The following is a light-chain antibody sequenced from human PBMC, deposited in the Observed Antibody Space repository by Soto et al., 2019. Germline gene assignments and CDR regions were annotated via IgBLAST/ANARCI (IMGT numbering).Light chain of an antibody. CDR2: DAS. V-gene: IGKV3-20*01. Sequence: EIALTQTPGTLSLSPGESATLSCRASQSVRSTYLAWYQHKPGQAPRLLIYDASSRATGIPDRFSGSGSGTDFTLTIRRLEPEDFAVYFCHQFVSSPLTFGGGTKVESK. CDR1: QSVRSTY. CDR3: HQFVSSPLT. J-gene: IGKJ4*01.